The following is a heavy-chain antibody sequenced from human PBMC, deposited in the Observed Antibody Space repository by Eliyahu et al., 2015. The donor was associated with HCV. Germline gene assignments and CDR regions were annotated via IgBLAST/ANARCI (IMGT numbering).Heavy chain of an antibody. Sequence: QVQLQESGPGLVKPSETLSLTCTVXGGSITTYYWXWIRQPPGKGLXWIGYNHYRGRTNYTPSLKSRVTISIDMSKNQFSLNLTSVTAADTAMYYCASGGGGIAVTGTGGWFDPWGQGTLVTVSS. J-gene: IGHJ5*02. CDR3: ASGGGGIAVTGTGGWFDP. CDR1: GGSITTYY. CDR2: NHYRGRT. D-gene: IGHD6-19*01. V-gene: IGHV4-59*01.